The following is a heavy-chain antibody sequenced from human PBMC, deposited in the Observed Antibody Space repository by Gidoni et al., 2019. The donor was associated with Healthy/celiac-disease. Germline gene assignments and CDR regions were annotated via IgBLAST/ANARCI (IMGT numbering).Heavy chain of an antibody. Sequence: QVQLVQSGAEVKKPGASVTVSCTASGYTFTSYYMNWVRQAPGQWLEWMGISKPSGGRTSYAQKFQGRVTMTRDTSTSTVYMELSSLRSEDTAVYYCARDLQFRASSGWYGGTGFDYWGQGTLVTVSS. CDR1: GYTFTSYY. CDR3: ARDLQFRASSGWYGGTGFDY. J-gene: IGHJ4*02. V-gene: IGHV1-46*01. D-gene: IGHD6-19*01. CDR2: SKPSGGRT.